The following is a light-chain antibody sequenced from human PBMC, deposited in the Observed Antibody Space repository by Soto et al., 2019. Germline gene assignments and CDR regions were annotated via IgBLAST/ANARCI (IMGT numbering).Light chain of an antibody. CDR2: AAS. Sequence: DIQMTQSPSSLSASVGDRFTITCRASQSISSYLNWYQQKPGKAPKLLIYAASSLQSGVPSRFSGSGSGTDFTLTISSLQPEDFATYYCQQSYSTPITFGGGTKVDI. CDR1: QSISSY. V-gene: IGKV1-39*01. J-gene: IGKJ4*01. CDR3: QQSYSTPIT.